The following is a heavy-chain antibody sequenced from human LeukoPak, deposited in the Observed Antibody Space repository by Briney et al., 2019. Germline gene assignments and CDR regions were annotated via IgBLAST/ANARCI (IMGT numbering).Heavy chain of an antibody. CDR2: INPGDSET. J-gene: IGHJ4*02. Sequence: GESLKISCNGSGYSFTSYWIGWARQMPGRGLEWMGIINPGDSETTYSPSFHGQVTISADKSISTAYLQWSSLKASDTAMYYCARRGYGSGTYYFDSWGQGTLVTVSS. V-gene: IGHV5-51*01. CDR1: GYSFTSYW. CDR3: ARRGYGSGTYYFDS. D-gene: IGHD3-10*01.